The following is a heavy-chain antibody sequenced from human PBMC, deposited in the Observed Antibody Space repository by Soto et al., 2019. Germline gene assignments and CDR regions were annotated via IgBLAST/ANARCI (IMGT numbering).Heavy chain of an antibody. D-gene: IGHD3-3*01. CDR2: IYYSGST. CDR1: GGSISSGGYY. Sequence: PSETLSLTCTVSGGSISSGGYYWSWIRQHPGKGLEWIGYIYYSGSTYYNPSLKSRVTISVDTSKNQFSLKLSSVTAADTAVYYCARGAEVYYDFWSGYYPKTGWFDPWGQGTLVTVS. V-gene: IGHV4-31*03. CDR3: ARGAEVYYDFWSGYYPKTGWFDP. J-gene: IGHJ5*02.